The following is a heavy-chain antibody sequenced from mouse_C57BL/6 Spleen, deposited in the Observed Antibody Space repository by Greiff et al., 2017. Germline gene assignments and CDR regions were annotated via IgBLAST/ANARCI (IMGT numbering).Heavy chain of an antibody. D-gene: IGHD1-1*01. V-gene: IGHV7-3*01. CDR1: GFTFTDYY. Sequence: EVKLMESGGGLVQPGGSLSLSCAASGFTFTDYYMSWVRQPPGKALEWLGFIRNKANGYTTEYSASVKGRFTISRDNSQSILYLQMNALRAEDSATYYCARYETTVVDWYFDVWGTGTTVTVSS. CDR3: ARYETTVVDWYFDV. J-gene: IGHJ1*03. CDR2: IRNKANGYTT.